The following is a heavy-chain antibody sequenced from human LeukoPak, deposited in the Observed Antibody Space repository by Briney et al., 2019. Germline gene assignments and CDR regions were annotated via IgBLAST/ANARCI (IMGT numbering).Heavy chain of an antibody. J-gene: IGHJ4*02. Sequence: ASVKVSCKASGYTFTSYAMNWVRQAPGQGLEWMGWINTNTGNPTYAQGFTGRFVFSLDTSVSTAYLQISSLKAEDTAVYYCARVLKVAATRPLDYWGQGTLVTVSS. CDR2: INTNTGNP. CDR1: GYTFTSYA. CDR3: ARVLKVAATRPLDY. V-gene: IGHV7-4-1*02. D-gene: IGHD2-15*01.